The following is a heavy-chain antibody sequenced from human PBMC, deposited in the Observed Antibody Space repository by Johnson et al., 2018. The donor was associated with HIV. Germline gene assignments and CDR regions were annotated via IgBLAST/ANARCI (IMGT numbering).Heavy chain of an antibody. CDR1: GFTFSSYA. CDR3: ARHSTSSTMGACEI. D-gene: IGHD6-6*01. J-gene: IGHJ3*02. V-gene: IGHV3-23*04. CDR2: ISGSGGST. Sequence: MQLVESGGGLVQPGGSLRFSCAVSGFTFSSYAMSWVRQAPGKGLEWVSAISGSGGSTYYADSVKGRFTISRDNSKNTLYLQMNSLRAEDTAVYYCARHSTSSTMGACEIWGQGKMVTVAS.